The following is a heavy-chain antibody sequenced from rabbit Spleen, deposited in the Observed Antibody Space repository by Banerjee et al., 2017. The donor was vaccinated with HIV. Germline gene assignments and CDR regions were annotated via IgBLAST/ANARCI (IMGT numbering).Heavy chain of an antibody. CDR1: GFDFSSYG. Sequence: QEQLVESGGGLVQPGGSLKLSCKASGFDFSSYGVSWVRQAPGKGLEWIGYINTGSGSAYYASWAKGRFTISKSTSLNTVTLQMTSLTAADTATYFCARDDQTIGGYQFELWGQGTLVTVS. CDR2: INTGSGSA. V-gene: IGHV1S47*01. J-gene: IGHJ4*01. D-gene: IGHD1-1*01. CDR3: ARDDQTIGGYQFEL.